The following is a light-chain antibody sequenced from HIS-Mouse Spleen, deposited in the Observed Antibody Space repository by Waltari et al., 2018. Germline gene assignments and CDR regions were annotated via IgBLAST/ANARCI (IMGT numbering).Light chain of an antibody. CDR2: EGS. CDR3: CSYAGSRV. Sequence: QSALTQPASVSGSPGSSITLSCTGTSSDVGGYNLVSWYQQHPGKAPKLMIYEGSKRPSGVSNRFSGSKSGNTASLTISGLQAEDEADYYCCSYAGSRVFGGGTKLTVL. V-gene: IGLV2-23*01. J-gene: IGLJ3*02. CDR1: SSDVGGYNL.